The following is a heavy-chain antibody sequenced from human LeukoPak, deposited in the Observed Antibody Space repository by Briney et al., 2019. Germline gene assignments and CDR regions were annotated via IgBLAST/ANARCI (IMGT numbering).Heavy chain of an antibody. CDR3: AKRPRGNYLDPFDY. V-gene: IGHV3-23*01. D-gene: IGHD3-10*01. CDR1: GGSVSSGSDY. J-gene: IGHJ4*02. Sequence: QPSETLSLTCTVSGGSVSSGSDYWSWIRQPPGKGLEWVSGISGSGGSTYYADSVKGRFTISRDNSKNRLYLQMNSLRAEDTAVYYCAKRPRGNYLDPFDYWGQGTLVTVSS. CDR2: ISGSGGST.